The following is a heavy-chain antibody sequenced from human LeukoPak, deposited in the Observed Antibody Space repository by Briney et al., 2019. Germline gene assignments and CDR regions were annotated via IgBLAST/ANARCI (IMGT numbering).Heavy chain of an antibody. CDR2: IKHSGST. V-gene: IGHV4-34*01. CDR3: ARGYDILTGYTRSFDY. J-gene: IGHJ4*02. CDR1: GGSFSGYY. D-gene: IGHD3-9*01. Sequence: PSETLSLTCAVYGGSFSGYYWSWIRQPPGKGLEWSGDIKHSGSTNYNPSLKSRVTVSVDTSKNQFSLKLSSVTAADTAVYYCARGYDILTGYTRSFDYWGQGTLVTVSS.